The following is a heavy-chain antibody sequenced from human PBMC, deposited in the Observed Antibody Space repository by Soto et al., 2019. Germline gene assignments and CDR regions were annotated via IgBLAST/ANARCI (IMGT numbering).Heavy chain of an antibody. D-gene: IGHD4-17*01. V-gene: IGHV3-23*01. CDR1: GFTFSTYA. CDR2: ISGGST. J-gene: IGHJ4*02. CDR3: ASTVRVRTTPYFDD. Sequence: EVQLLESGGGLVQPGGSLRLSCAAPGFTFSTYAMSWVRQAPGKGLEWVSAISGGSTYYADSVRGRFTISRDNSKNTLYLQINSLGAEDTAVYYCASTVRVRTTPYFDDWGQGTLVTVSS.